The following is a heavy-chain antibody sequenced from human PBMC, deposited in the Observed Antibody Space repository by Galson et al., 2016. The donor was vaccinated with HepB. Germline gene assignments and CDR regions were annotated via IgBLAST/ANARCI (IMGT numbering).Heavy chain of an antibody. J-gene: IGHJ4*02. CDR1: GFHFSGYG. Sequence: SLRLSCAASGFHFSGYGMHWVRQAPGKGLEWVALIWFDGTYKYYADSVRGRFTISRDDSMNTVFLQRDSLEAEDKAVYYCARGAGAGYWGQGTLVTVSS. D-gene: IGHD3-10*01. CDR2: IWFDGTYK. V-gene: IGHV3-33*01. CDR3: ARGAGAGY.